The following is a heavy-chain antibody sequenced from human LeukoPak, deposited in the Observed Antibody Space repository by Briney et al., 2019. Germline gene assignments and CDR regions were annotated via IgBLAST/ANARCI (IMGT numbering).Heavy chain of an antibody. CDR2: ISRSGSTI. CDR3: AELGITMIGGV. Sequence: TGGSLRLSCAASGFTFSDFYMSWIRQAPGKGLEWVSYISRSGSTIYYADSVQGRFTISRDNAKNSLYLQMNSLRAGDTAVYYCAELGITMIGGVWGKGTTVTISS. CDR1: GFTFSDFY. J-gene: IGHJ6*04. V-gene: IGHV3-11*04. D-gene: IGHD3-10*02.